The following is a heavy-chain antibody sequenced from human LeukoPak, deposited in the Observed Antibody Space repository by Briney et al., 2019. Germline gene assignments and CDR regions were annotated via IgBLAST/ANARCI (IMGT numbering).Heavy chain of an antibody. CDR3: VRGFNGNSDS. Sequence: GESLRLSCAASGFTFSSSWMHWVRQAPGKGLIWVSRMNSDGRTTTYADSVKGRFTISRDNAKNTLFLQMNSLTADDTAVYYCVRGFNGNSDSWGQGALVTVSS. CDR2: MNSDGRTT. D-gene: IGHD2-8*01. V-gene: IGHV3-74*01. CDR1: GFTFSSSW. J-gene: IGHJ4*02.